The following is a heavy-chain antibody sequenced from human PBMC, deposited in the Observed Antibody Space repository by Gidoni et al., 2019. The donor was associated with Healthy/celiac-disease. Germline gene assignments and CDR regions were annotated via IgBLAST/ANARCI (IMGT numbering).Heavy chain of an antibody. CDR2: INHSGST. CDR3: AREPKMTTGRGVGAARLGRNWFDP. D-gene: IGHD4-17*01. Sequence: QVQLQQWGAGLLKPSETLSLTCAVYGGSFSGYYWSWIRQPPGKGLEWIGEINHSGSTNYNPSLKSRVTISVDTSKNQFSLKLSSVTAADTAVYYCAREPKMTTGRGVGAARLGRNWFDPWGQGTLVTVSS. J-gene: IGHJ5*02. V-gene: IGHV4-34*01. CDR1: GGSFSGYY.